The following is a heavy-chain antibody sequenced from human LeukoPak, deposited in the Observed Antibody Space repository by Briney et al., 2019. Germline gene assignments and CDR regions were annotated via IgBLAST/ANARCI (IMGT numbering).Heavy chain of an antibody. CDR3: ARDLLRFLEWLPSGAFDI. J-gene: IGHJ3*02. Sequence: GGSLRLSCAASGFTFSNYSMNWVRQAPGKGLEWVSSISSSSTYIYYADSLKGRFTISRDNAKNSMYLQMNSLRAEDTAVYYCARDLLRFLEWLPSGAFDIWGQGTMVTVSS. CDR1: GFTFSNYS. D-gene: IGHD3-3*01. V-gene: IGHV3-21*01. CDR2: ISSSSTYI.